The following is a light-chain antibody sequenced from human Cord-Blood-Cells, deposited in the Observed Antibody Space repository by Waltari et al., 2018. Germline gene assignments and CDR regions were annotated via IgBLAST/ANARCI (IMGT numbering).Light chain of an antibody. J-gene: IGKJ1*01. CDR1: QGISSY. CDR3: QQYYSYPRT. Sequence: AIRMTQSPSSFSASTGDRVTITCRASQGISSYLAWYQQKPGKAPKLLIYAASTLQSGVPARFSGSGAWTYFTLTIRCLQSEDFATYYFQQYYSYPRTFGQGTKVEIK. V-gene: IGKV1-8*01. CDR2: AAS.